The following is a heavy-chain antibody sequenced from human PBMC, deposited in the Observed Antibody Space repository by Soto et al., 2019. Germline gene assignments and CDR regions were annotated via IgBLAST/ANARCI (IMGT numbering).Heavy chain of an antibody. V-gene: IGHV5-51*01. D-gene: IGHD3-22*01. CDR3: ARGVDTMIVAHAFDI. CDR1: GYSFTIYW. CDR2: IYPGDSDT. J-gene: IGHJ3*02. Sequence: GESLKISCKGSGYSFTIYWIGWVRQMPGKGLEWMGIIYPGDSDTRYSPSFQGQVTISADKSISTAYLQWSSLKASDTAMYYCARGVDTMIVAHAFDIWCQGTMVTVSS.